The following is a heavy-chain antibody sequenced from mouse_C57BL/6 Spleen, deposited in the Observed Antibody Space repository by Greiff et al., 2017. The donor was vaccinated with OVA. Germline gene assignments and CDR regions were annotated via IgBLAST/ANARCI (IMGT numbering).Heavy chain of an antibody. D-gene: IGHD1-1*01. CDR3: ARSYGRPYSAMDY. CDR2: IHPNSGST. Sequence: QVQLKQPGAELVKPGASVKLSCKASGYTFTSYWMHWVKQRPGQGLEWIGMIHPNSGSTNYNEKFKSKATLTVDKSSSTAYMQLSSLTSEDSAVYYCARSYGRPYSAMDYWGQGTSVTVSS. CDR1: GYTFTSYW. V-gene: IGHV1-64*01. J-gene: IGHJ4*01.